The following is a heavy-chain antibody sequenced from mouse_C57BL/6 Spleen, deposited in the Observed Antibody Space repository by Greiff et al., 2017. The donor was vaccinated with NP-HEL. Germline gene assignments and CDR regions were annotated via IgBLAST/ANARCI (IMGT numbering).Heavy chain of an antibody. Sequence: VKLMESGPGLVAPSQSLSITCTVSGFSLTSYGVHWVRQPPGKGLEWLVVIWSDGSTTYNSALKSRLSISKDNSKSQVFLKMNSLQTDDTAMYYFARQDGYYEFFSFAYWGQGTLVTVSA. CDR1: GFSLTSYG. J-gene: IGHJ3*01. CDR3: ARQDGYYEFFSFAY. D-gene: IGHD2-3*01. V-gene: IGHV2-6-1*01. CDR2: IWSDGST.